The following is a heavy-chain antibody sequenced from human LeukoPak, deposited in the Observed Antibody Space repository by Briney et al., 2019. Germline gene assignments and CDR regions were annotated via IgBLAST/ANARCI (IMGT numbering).Heavy chain of an antibody. J-gene: IGHJ3*02. CDR3: ARGLRRAGYYDSSGYYLHDAFDI. CDR1: GGSISSYY. D-gene: IGHD3-22*01. CDR2: IYYSGST. V-gene: IGHV4-59*01. Sequence: SETLSLTCTVSGGSISSYYWSWIRQPPGKGLEWIGYIYYSGSTHYNPSLKSRVTISVDTSKNQFSLKLSSVTAADTAVYYCARGLRRAGYYDSSGYYLHDAFDIWGQGTMVTVSS.